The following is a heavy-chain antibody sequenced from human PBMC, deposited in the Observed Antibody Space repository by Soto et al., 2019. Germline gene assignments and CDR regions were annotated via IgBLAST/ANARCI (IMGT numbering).Heavy chain of an antibody. V-gene: IGHV3-23*01. Sequence: PGGSLRLSCXASGFTFSSYAMSWVRQAPGKGLEWVSAISGSGGSTYYADSVKGRFTISRDNSKNTLYLQMNSLRAEDTAVYYCARDGEDYDFWSGYDYYFDYWGQGTLVTVSS. D-gene: IGHD3-3*01. CDR1: GFTFSSYA. J-gene: IGHJ4*02. CDR2: ISGSGGST. CDR3: ARDGEDYDFWSGYDYYFDY.